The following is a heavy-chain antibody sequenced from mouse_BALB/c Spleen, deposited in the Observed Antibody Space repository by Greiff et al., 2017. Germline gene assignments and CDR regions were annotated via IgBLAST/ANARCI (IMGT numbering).Heavy chain of an antibody. D-gene: IGHD2-10*01. V-gene: IGHV2-5-1*01. J-gene: IGHJ4*01. CDR1: GFSFTSYG. CDR2: IWRGGST. CDR3: AKKEGPYYGLYYYAMDY. Sequence: VQLQQSGPSLVQPSQSLSITCTASGFSFTSYGVHWVRQSPGKGLEWLGVIWRGGSTDDNAAFMSRLSITKDNSKSQVFFKMNSLQADDTAIYYCAKKEGPYYGLYYYAMDYWGPGTSVTVSS.